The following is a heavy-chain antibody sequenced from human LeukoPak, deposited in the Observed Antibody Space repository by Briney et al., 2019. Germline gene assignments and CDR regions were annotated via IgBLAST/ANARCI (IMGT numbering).Heavy chain of an antibody. J-gene: IGHJ4*02. Sequence: GASVEVSCKASGDTFIRYGISWVRQAPGQGLEWMGWISTGNGNTNYGQKFQGRVTMTTDTSTGTGYMELRSLRSDDTAMYYCARANNWNYALGYWGQGTLVTVSS. CDR3: ARANNWNYALGY. V-gene: IGHV1-18*01. CDR2: ISTGNGNT. D-gene: IGHD1-7*01. CDR1: GDTFIRYG.